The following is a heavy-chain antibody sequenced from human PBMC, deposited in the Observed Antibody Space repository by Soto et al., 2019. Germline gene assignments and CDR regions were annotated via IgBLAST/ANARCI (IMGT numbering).Heavy chain of an antibody. D-gene: IGHD1-26*01. Sequence: QVQLVQSGAEVKKPGSSVKVSCKASGGTFSSYAISWVRQAPGQGLEWMGGIIPIFGTANYAKKFQGRVTITADESTSTAYMELSSLRAEDTAVYYCARKYRYSGSYDYYYYGMDVWGQGTTVTVSS. CDR3: ARKYRYSGSYDYYYYGMDV. J-gene: IGHJ6*02. CDR1: GGTFSSYA. CDR2: IIPIFGTA. V-gene: IGHV1-69*01.